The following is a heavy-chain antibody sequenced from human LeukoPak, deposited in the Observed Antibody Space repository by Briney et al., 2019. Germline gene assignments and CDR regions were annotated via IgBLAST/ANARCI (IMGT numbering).Heavy chain of an antibody. Sequence: GGSLRLSCAASGFTFSRYWMSWVRQVPRKGLEWVANIKQDGGEKYYVDSVKGRFTTSRDNAKNSLYLEMNSLRAEDTAVYYCARDPGIAVAGIYYYYGMDVWGQGTTVTVSS. CDR1: GFTFSRYW. CDR2: IKQDGGEK. J-gene: IGHJ6*02. D-gene: IGHD6-19*01. V-gene: IGHV3-7*03. CDR3: ARDPGIAVAGIYYYYGMDV.